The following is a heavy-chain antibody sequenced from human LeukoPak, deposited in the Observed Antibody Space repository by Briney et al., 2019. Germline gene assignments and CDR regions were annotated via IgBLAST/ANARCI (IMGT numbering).Heavy chain of an antibody. J-gene: IGHJ4*02. CDR3: AKSFYDSGGYYGIIDY. CDR1: GFTFSSYS. V-gene: IGHV3-21*01. Sequence: GGSLRLSCAASGFTFSSYSMNWVRQAPGKGLEWVSSISSSSSYIYYADSVKGRFTISRDNSKNTLHLQMNGLRVEDAALYYCAKSFYDSGGYYGIIDYWGQGTLVTVSS. CDR2: ISSSSSYI. D-gene: IGHD3-22*01.